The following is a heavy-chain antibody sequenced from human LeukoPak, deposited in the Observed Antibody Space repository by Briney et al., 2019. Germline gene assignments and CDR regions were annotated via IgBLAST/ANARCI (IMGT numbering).Heavy chain of an antibody. D-gene: IGHD1-26*01. CDR1: GYTFTGYY. V-gene: IGHV1-46*01. CDR2: INPSGGST. J-gene: IGHJ4*02. CDR3: ARKGVGATLFDY. Sequence: ASVKVSCKASGYTFTGYYMHWVRQAPGQGLEWMGIINPSGGSTSYAQKFQGRVTMTRDMSTSTVYMELSSLRSEDTAVYYCARKGVGATLFDYWGQGTLVTVSS.